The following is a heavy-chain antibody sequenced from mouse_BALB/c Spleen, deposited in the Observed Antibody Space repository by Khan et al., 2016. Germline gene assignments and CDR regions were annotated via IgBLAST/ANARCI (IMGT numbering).Heavy chain of an antibody. CDR1: GYSITSDYA. CDR3: ARADYGDKDAIDY. Sequence: EVQLVESGPGLVKPSQSLSLTCTVTGYSITSDYAWNWIRQFPGNRLEWMGYISYRGSTSYNPSLQSRISITRANSKNQFFLQLNSVTSEDTATTYSARADYGDKDAIDYWGQGTSVTVSS. CDR2: ISYRGST. J-gene: IGHJ4*01. D-gene: IGHD1-1*01. V-gene: IGHV3-2*02.